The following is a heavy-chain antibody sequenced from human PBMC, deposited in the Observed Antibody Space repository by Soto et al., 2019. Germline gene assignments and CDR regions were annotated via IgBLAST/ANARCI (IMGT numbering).Heavy chain of an antibody. V-gene: IGHV3-7*01. CDR3: AGNFGGRTSGNLPNWFDL. J-gene: IGHJ5*02. CDR1: GFTFSNSW. D-gene: IGHD1-26*01. CDR2: IKQDGSER. Sequence: GGSLRLSCAASGFTFSNSWMSWVRQAPGKGLEWVATIKQDGSERYYVDSVKGRFTISRDNAKNSLYLQMDSLGAEDTAVYYCAGNFGGRTSGNLPNWFDLWAREPWSPSPQ.